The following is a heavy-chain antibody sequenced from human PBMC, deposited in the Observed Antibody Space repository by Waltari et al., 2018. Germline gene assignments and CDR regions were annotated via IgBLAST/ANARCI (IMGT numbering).Heavy chain of an antibody. V-gene: IGHV5-51*01. D-gene: IGHD3-22*01. CDR1: GYSFTSYW. CDR3: ARSPMKPGECDY. J-gene: IGHJ4*02. CDR2: IYPGDSET. Sequence: EVQLVQSGAEVKKPGESLKISCKGSGYSFTSYWIGWLRQMPGQGLQCMGFIYPGDSETRYSPSVQGQVTISADKAISTAYLQWSSMKASDTAMYYWARSPMKPGECDYWGQGTLVTVSS.